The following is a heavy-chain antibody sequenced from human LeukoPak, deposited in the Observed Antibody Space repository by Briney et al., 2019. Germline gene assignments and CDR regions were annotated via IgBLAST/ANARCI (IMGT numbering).Heavy chain of an antibody. D-gene: IGHD6-13*01. Sequence: PGGSLRLSCAASGFTFSSYAMSWVRQAPGKGLEWVSAISGSGGSTYYADSVKGRFTISRDNSKNTLYLQMNSLRAEDTAVYYCGRSPGIAAAGKFDYWGQGTLVTVSS. CDR1: GFTFSSYA. V-gene: IGHV3-23*01. CDR3: GRSPGIAAAGKFDY. CDR2: ISGSGGST. J-gene: IGHJ4*02.